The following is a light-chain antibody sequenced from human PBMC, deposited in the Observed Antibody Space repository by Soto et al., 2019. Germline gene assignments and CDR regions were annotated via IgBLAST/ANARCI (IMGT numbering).Light chain of an antibody. CDR1: SSNIGKNF. V-gene: IGLV1-47*01. Sequence: QSVLTQSPSASGTSGQRVTISCSGSSSNIGKNFVYWYQQLPGMAPKLLIHNNNQRPSGVPDRFSGSKSGTSASLAISELRSEDEADYYCATWDDSLTDVLFGGGTKVTVL. CDR2: NNN. J-gene: IGLJ2*01. CDR3: ATWDDSLTDVL.